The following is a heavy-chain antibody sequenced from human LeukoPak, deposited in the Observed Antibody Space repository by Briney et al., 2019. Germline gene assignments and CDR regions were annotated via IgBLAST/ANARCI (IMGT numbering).Heavy chain of an antibody. CDR1: GGSFSGYY. CDR2: INHSGST. J-gene: IGHJ4*02. V-gene: IGHV4-34*01. D-gene: IGHD3-22*01. Sequence: PSETLSLTCAVYGGSFSGYYWSWIRQAPGKGLEWIGEINHSGSTNYNPSLKSRVTISVDTSKNQFSLKLSSVTAADTAVYYCARRQRITMIVVVKAFDYWGLGTLVTVSS. CDR3: ARRQRITMIVVVKAFDY.